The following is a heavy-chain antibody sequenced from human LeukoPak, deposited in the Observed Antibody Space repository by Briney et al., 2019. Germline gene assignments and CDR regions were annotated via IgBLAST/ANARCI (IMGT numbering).Heavy chain of an antibody. CDR2: IPYGGSNK. D-gene: IGHD6-13*01. CDR1: GFTFSSYV. J-gene: IGHJ4*02. Sequence: GGSLRLSCAASGFTFSSYVMHWVRQAPGKGLEWVAGIPYGGSNKFYADSVKGRFTISRDDSKNTLHLQMSSLRTEDTAVYYCAPFIAAAGPHPDIPVDYWGQGTLVTVSS. V-gene: IGHV3-30*04. CDR3: APFIAAAGPHPDIPVDY.